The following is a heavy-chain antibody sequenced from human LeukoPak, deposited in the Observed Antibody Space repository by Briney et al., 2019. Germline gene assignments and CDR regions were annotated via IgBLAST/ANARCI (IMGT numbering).Heavy chain of an antibody. V-gene: IGHV4-61*02. CDR3: ARGYDGSGYYYRNWYFDL. J-gene: IGHJ2*01. CDR1: GGSISSGSYY. Sequence: SETLSLTCTVSGGSISSGSYYWRWIRQPAGKGLEWIGRIYTSGSTNYNPSLKSRVTISVDTSKNQFSLKLSSVTAADTAVYYCARGYDGSGYYYRNWYFDLWGRGTLVTVSS. CDR2: IYTSGST. D-gene: IGHD3-22*01.